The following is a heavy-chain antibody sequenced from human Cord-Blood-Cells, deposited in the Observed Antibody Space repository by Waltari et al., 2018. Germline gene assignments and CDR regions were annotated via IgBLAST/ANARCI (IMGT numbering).Heavy chain of an antibody. J-gene: IGHJ4*02. CDR3: ARVDGDYTFDY. Sequence: EVQLVESGGGLIQPGGSLRLSCAASGFTVSSNYMRCVRQAPGKGLEWVSVIYSGGSTYYADSVKGRFTISRDNSKNTLYLQMNSLRAEDTAVYYCARVDGDYTFDYWGQGTLVTVSS. CDR1: GFTVSSNY. D-gene: IGHD4-17*01. V-gene: IGHV3-53*01. CDR2: IYSGGST.